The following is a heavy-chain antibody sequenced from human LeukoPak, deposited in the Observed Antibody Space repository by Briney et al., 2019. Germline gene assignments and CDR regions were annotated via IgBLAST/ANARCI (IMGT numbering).Heavy chain of an antibody. Sequence: GGSLRPSCTASGIFFGYYVMRWGRPPAGGVLGLVSRSNSDGSSTTYEDSERSLSIISRDNTKNTLYLKMTSLRAEDTAMYFCARVGSLYGFWSGQYYRYYYYMDVWGKGTTVTVSS. D-gene: IGHD3-3*01. V-gene: IGHV3-74*01. CDR3: ARVGSLYGFWSGQYYRYYYYMDV. CDR1: GIFFGYYV. J-gene: IGHJ6*03. CDR2: SNSDGSST.